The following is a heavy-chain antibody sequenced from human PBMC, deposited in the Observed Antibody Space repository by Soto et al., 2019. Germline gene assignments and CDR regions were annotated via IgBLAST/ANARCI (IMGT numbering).Heavy chain of an antibody. J-gene: IGHJ5*02. D-gene: IGHD2-15*01. CDR2: IYYSGST. Sequence: SETLSLTCTVSGGSISSGGYYWSWIRQHPGKGLEWIGYIYYSGSTYYNPSLKSRVTISVDTSKNQFSLKLSSVTAADTAVYYCASASSSLGGSCYLSWGQGTLVTVSS. CDR1: GGSISSGGYY. V-gene: IGHV4-31*03. CDR3: ASASSSLGGSCYLS.